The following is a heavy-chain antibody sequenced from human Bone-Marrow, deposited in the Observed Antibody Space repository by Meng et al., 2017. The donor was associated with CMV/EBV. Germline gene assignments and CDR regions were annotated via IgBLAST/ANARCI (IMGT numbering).Heavy chain of an antibody. CDR2: INHSGST. CDR1: SGSVSGCS. J-gene: IGHJ4*02. V-gene: IGHV4-34*01. D-gene: IGHD3-22*01. Sequence: QHQLWRGLSRPSVTLSLPCAEYSGSVSGCSCSWIRATPGKGLEWSREINHSGSTNYNLSLKSRVTILEDTVKNQFALKLSSVTAAERAVYYCARQRNYYDSSGYYQYYFDYWGQGNPV. CDR3: ARQRNYYDSSGYYQYYFDY.